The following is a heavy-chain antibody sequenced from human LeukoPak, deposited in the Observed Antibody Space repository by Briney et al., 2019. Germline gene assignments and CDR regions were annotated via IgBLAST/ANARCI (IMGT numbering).Heavy chain of an antibody. D-gene: IGHD6-6*01. CDR3: ARDRSSSSNGAYFDY. Sequence: GGSLRLSCAASGFAFSSYSMNWVRQAPGKGLEWVSSISSSSSYIYYADSVKGRFTISRDNAKNSLYLQMNSLRAEDTAVYYCARDRSSSSNGAYFDYWGQGTLVTVSS. CDR2: ISSSSSYI. CDR1: GFAFSSYS. V-gene: IGHV3-21*01. J-gene: IGHJ4*02.